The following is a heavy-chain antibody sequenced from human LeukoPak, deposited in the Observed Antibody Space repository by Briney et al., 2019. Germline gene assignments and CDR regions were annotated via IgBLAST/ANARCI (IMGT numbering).Heavy chain of an antibody. V-gene: IGHV4-34*01. CDR2: INHSGST. J-gene: IGHJ4*02. CDR1: GGSFSGYY. Sequence: PSETLSLTCAVYGGSFSGYYWSWIRQPPGKGLEWIGEINHSGSTNYNPSLKSRVTISVDTSKNQFSLKLSSVTAADTAVYYCARRGLLWFGDRNPRIGSFDYWGQGTLVTVSS. CDR3: ARRGLLWFGDRNPRIGSFDY. D-gene: IGHD3-10*01.